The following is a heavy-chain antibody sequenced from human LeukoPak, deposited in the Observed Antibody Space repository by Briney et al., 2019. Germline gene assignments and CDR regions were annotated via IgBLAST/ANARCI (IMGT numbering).Heavy chain of an antibody. D-gene: IGHD1-14*01. V-gene: IGHV3-74*01. Sequence: PGGSLRLSCVASGFTFSDYWMHWVRQGPGKGLVWVSRINPDGSSTSNADSVKGRFTISRDNAKNSLYLQMNSLRAEDTAVYYCARYNAFDIWGQGTMVTVSS. CDR1: GFTFSDYW. CDR2: INPDGSST. J-gene: IGHJ3*02. CDR3: ARYNAFDI.